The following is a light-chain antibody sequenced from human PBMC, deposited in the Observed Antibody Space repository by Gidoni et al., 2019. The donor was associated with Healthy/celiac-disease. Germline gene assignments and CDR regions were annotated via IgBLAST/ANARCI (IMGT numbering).Light chain of an antibody. J-gene: IGKJ5*01. V-gene: IGKV3-11*01. CDR3: QQRSNWPS. CDR1: QSVSSY. CDR2: YAS. Sequence: EIMLTQSPATLSLSPGERATLSCRASQSVSSYLAWYQQNPGQAPRLLIYYASNRATGIPARFSGSGSGTDFTLTISSLEPEDFAVYYCQQRSNWPSFGQGTRLEIK.